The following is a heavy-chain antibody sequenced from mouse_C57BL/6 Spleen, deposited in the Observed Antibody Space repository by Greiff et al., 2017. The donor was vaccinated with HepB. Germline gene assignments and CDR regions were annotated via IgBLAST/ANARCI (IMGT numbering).Heavy chain of an antibody. CDR1: GFTFSDYG. V-gene: IGHV5-17*01. Sequence: DVKLVESGGGLVKPGGSLKLSCAASGFTFSDYGMHWVRQAPEKGLEWVAYISSGSSTIYYADTVKGRFTISIDNAKNTLFLQMTSLRSEDTAMYYCARTSYYGSSYLGYAMDYWGQGTSVTVSS. CDR3: ARTSYYGSSYLGYAMDY. CDR2: ISSGSSTI. J-gene: IGHJ4*01. D-gene: IGHD1-1*01.